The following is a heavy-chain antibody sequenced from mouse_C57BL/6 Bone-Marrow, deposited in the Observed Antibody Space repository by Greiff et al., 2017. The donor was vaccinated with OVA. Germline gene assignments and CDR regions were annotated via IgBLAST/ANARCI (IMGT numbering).Heavy chain of an antibody. J-gene: IGHJ3*01. Sequence: VQLQESGPELVKPGASVKISCKASGYAFSSSWMNWVKQRPGKGLEWIGRIYPGDGDTNYNGKFKGKATLTADKSSSTAYMQLSSLTSEDSAVYFGARTVAYYSNHGGFDYWGQGTLVTVSA. CDR2: IYPGDGDT. CDR1: GYAFSSSW. D-gene: IGHD2-5*01. CDR3: ARTVAYYSNHGGFDY. V-gene: IGHV1-82*01.